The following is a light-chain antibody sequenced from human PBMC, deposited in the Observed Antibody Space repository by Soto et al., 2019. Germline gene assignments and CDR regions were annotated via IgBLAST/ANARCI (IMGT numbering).Light chain of an antibody. V-gene: IGKV3-15*01. CDR3: QQYNNWQT. J-gene: IGKJ1*01. CDR2: GAS. CDR1: QSVIRN. Sequence: IVMTQSPATLSVSPGERATLSCRASQSVIRNLAWYQQKPGQSPRLLIYGASTRATGIPARFIGSGSGTEFTLTIGSLQSEDFAVYYCQQYNNWQTFGQGTKVDIK.